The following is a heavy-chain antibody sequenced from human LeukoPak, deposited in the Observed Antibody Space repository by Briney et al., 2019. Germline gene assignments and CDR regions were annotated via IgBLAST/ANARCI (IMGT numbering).Heavy chain of an antibody. V-gene: IGHV3-7*01. J-gene: IGHJ4*02. Sequence: GGSLRLSCAASGFTFSSYWMSWVRQAPGKGLEWVANIKQDGGEKYYVDSVKGRFTISRDNSKNTLYLQMNSLRAEDTAVYYCAKSGASYDYVWGSYRYPPSLEYWGQGTLVTVSS. CDR1: GFTFSSYW. CDR2: IKQDGGEK. D-gene: IGHD3-16*02. CDR3: AKSGASYDYVWGSYRYPPSLEY.